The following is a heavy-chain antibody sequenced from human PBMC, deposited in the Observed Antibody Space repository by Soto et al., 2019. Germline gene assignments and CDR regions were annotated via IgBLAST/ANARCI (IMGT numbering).Heavy chain of an antibody. CDR1: GYSISSGYY. D-gene: IGHD3-10*01. Sequence: SETLSLTCAVSGYSISSGYYWGWIRQPPGKGLEWIGSIYHSGSTYYNPSLKSRVTISVDTSKNQFSLKLSSVTAADTAVYYCARGSIGAFDFWGQGTMVTVSS. V-gene: IGHV4-38-2*01. CDR3: ARGSIGAFDF. J-gene: IGHJ3*01. CDR2: IYHSGST.